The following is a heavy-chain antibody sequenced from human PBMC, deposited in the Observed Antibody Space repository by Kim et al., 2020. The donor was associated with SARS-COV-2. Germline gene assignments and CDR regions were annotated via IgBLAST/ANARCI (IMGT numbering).Heavy chain of an antibody. CDR2: INSGGAA. D-gene: IGHD2-8*01. V-gene: IGHV3-66*01. CDR3: ARNDFLCNKGLCVGGWYFGL. Sequence: GGSLRLSCAASGFTVSNNYMTWVRQAPGKGLEWVSEINSGGAANYADSVKGRFIISKDISKNTIYLQMNSLRAEDTAVYYCARNDFLCNKGLCVGGWYFGLGGGGTLVTVSS. J-gene: IGHJ2*01. CDR1: GFTVSNNY.